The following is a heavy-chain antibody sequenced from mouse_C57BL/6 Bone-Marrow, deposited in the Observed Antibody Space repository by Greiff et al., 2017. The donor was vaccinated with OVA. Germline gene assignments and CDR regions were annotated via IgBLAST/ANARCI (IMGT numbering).Heavy chain of an antibody. CDR3: ASTSYYYGSSPFAY. V-gene: IGHV2-6*01. Sequence: LVAPSQSLSITCTVSGFSLTSYGVDWVRQSPGKGLEWLGVIWGVGSTNYNSALKSRLSISKDNSKSQVFLKMNSLQTDDTAMYYCASTSYYYGSSPFAYWGQGTLVTVSA. D-gene: IGHD1-1*01. J-gene: IGHJ3*01. CDR1: GFSLTSYG. CDR2: IWGVGST.